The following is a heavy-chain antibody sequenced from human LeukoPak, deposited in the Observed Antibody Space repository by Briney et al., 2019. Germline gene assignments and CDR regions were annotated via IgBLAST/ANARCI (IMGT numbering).Heavy chain of an antibody. D-gene: IGHD4-17*01. CDR2: TYYSGST. CDR1: GGSISSGDYY. Sequence: PSDTLSLTCTVSGGSISSGDYYWGWIRQPPGKGLESIGYTYYSGSTYYNPSLKSRVTISVDTSKNQFSLKLSSVTAADTAVYYCARGIYTVTTEIDDWGQGTLVTVSS. CDR3: ARGIYTVTTEIDD. J-gene: IGHJ4*02. V-gene: IGHV4-30-4*02.